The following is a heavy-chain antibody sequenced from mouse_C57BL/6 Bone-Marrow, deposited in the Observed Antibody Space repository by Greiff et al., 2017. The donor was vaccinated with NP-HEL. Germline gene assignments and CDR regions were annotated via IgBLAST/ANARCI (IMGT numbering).Heavy chain of an antibody. Sequence: VQLQQPGAELVRPGSSVKLSCKASGYTFTSYWMDWVKQRPGQGLEWIGNIYPSDSETHYNQKFKDKATLTVDKSSSTAYMQLSSLTSEDSAVYYCARFGVYDYGDYWGQGTTLTVSS. CDR3: ARFGVYDYGDY. CDR1: GYTFTSYW. D-gene: IGHD2-4*01. V-gene: IGHV1-61*01. J-gene: IGHJ2*01. CDR2: IYPSDSET.